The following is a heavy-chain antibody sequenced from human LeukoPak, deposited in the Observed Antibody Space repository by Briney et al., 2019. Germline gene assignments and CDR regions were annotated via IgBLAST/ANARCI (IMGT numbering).Heavy chain of an antibody. D-gene: IGHD3-22*01. Sequence: GGSLRLSCAASGFTFDDYGMSWVRQAPGKGLEWVSGINWNGGSTGYADSVKGRFTISRDNAKNSLYLQMNSPRAEDTALYYCAKDSGYYYDSSGYYPDWGQGTLVTVSS. CDR2: INWNGGST. V-gene: IGHV3-20*04. J-gene: IGHJ4*02. CDR3: AKDSGYYYDSSGYYPD. CDR1: GFTFDDYG.